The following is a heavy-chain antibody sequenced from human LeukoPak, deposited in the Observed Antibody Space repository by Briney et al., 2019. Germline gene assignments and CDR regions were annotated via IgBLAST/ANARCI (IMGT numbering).Heavy chain of an antibody. V-gene: IGHV1-69*04. CDR2: IIPILGIA. D-gene: IGHD3-10*01. CDR1: GGTFSSYA. CDR3: ARLRRPPHGGYFDY. Sequence: SVKVSCKASGGTFSSYAISWVRQAPGQGLEWMGRIIPILGIANYAQKFQGRVTITTDESTSTAYMELSSLRSEDTAVYYCARLRRPPHGGYFDYWGQGTLVTVSS. J-gene: IGHJ4*02.